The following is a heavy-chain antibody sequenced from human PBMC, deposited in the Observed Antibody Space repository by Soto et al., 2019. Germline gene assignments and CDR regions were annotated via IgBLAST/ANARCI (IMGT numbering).Heavy chain of an antibody. CDR1: GFTFSSYW. V-gene: IGHV3-7*01. J-gene: IGHJ4*02. CDR2: IKQDGSGK. Sequence: GGSLRLSCAASGFTFSSYWMSWVRQAPGKGLEWVANIKQDGSGKYYVDSVKGRFTISRDNAKNSLYLQMNSLRAEDTAVYYCAMIGYSFYFDYWGQGTLVTVSS. D-gene: IGHD2-15*01. CDR3: AMIGYSFYFDY.